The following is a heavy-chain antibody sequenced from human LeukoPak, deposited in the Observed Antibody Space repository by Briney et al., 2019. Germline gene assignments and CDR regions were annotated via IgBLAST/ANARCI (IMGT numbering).Heavy chain of an antibody. V-gene: IGHV3-48*03. D-gene: IGHD3-22*01. CDR1: GFTFSIYA. CDR3: ARANYYDTSGFDY. J-gene: IGHJ4*02. Sequence: GGSLRLSCAASGFTFSIYAMSWVRQAPGKGLEWVSYISSSGSAIYYADSVKGRFTISRDNAKNSLYLQMNSLRAEDTAVYYCARANYYDTSGFDYWGQGTLVTVSS. CDR2: ISSSGSAI.